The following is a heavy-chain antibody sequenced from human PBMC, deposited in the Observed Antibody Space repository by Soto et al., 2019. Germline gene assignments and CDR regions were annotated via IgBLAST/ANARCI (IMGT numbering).Heavy chain of an antibody. CDR1: GYTFTGYY. V-gene: IGHV1-2*04. CDR3: ARDRRIAAASYYYYYYGMDV. Sequence: ASVKVSCKASGYTFTGYYMHWVRQAPGQGLEWMGWINPNSGGTNYAQKFQGWVTMTRDTSISTAYMELSRLRSDDTAVYYCARDRRIAAASYYYYYYGMDVWGQGTTVTV. D-gene: IGHD6-13*01. J-gene: IGHJ6*02. CDR2: INPNSGGT.